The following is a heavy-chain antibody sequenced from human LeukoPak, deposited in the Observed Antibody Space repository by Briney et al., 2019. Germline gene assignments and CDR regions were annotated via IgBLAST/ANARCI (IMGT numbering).Heavy chain of an antibody. CDR2: IIPIFGTA. V-gene: IGHV1-69*05. D-gene: IGHD4-17*01. Sequence: GSSVKVSCKASGGTFSSYAISWVRQAPGQGLEWMGGIIPIFGTANYAQKFQGRVTITRDTSASTAYMELSSLRSEDTAVYYCARAAGDYGRSNWFDPWGQGTLVTVSS. J-gene: IGHJ5*02. CDR3: ARAAGDYGRSNWFDP. CDR1: GGTFSSYA.